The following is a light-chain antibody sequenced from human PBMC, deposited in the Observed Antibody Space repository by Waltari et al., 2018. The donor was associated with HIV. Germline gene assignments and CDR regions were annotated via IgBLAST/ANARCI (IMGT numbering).Light chain of an antibody. CDR3: QQYETDSRS. CDR2: KAT. J-gene: IGKJ1*01. Sequence: DIQMTQSPSSVSASIGDSVSITCRASEDINKWLAWYHQKPGKAPNLLIYKATILETGVPSRFSGSVSGADFTLTITNLQSDDFATYYCQQYETDSRSFGQGTKV. V-gene: IGKV1-5*03. CDR1: EDINKW.